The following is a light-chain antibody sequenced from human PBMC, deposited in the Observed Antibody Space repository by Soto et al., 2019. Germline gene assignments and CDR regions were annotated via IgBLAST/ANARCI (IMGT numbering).Light chain of an antibody. Sequence: EIVMTQSPATLSVSPGERATLSCRASQSVRSNLAWYQHKPGQAPRLLIYGASTRATDIPARFSGSGSGTEFTLTISSLQSEDFAVYYCQQYNNWPRTFGQGTKVEIK. CDR3: QQYNNWPRT. CDR2: GAS. V-gene: IGKV3-15*01. CDR1: QSVRSN. J-gene: IGKJ1*01.